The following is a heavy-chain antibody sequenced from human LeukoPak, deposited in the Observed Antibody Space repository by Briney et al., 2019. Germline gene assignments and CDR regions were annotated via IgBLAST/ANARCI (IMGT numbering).Heavy chain of an antibody. V-gene: IGHV4-34*01. CDR2: INHSGST. CDR3: ARASGSSSFSLDYYGMDV. J-gene: IGHJ6*02. Sequence: PSETLSLTCAVYGGSFSGYYWSWIRQPPGQGLEWIGEINHSGSTNYNPSLKSRVTMSVDTSKNHFSLKLSSVTAADTAVYYCARASGSSSFSLDYYGMDVWGQGTTVTVSS. D-gene: IGHD6-13*01. CDR1: GGSFSGYY.